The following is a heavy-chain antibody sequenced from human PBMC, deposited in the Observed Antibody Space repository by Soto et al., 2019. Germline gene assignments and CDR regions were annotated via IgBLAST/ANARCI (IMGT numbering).Heavy chain of an antibody. Sequence: EVQLLESGGGLIQPGGSLRLSCAASGFTFSSYAMNWVRQAPGKGLEWVSAVSGGGGTTYYADSVKGRFTISRDNSKNTLYLQMNSLRAEDTAVYYCARYRLGYSSSWYRWDYWGQGTLGTVSS. D-gene: IGHD6-13*01. CDR2: VSGGGGTT. CDR3: ARYRLGYSSSWYRWDY. CDR1: GFTFSSYA. J-gene: IGHJ4*02. V-gene: IGHV3-23*01.